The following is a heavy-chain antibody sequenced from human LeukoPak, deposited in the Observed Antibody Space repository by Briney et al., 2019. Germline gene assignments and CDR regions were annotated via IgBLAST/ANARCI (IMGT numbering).Heavy chain of an antibody. Sequence: SETLSLTCTVSGGSISSGGYYWSWNRQHPGKGLEWIRYIYYSGTTYYNPSLKSRVTISVDTSKNQFSLKLNSVTAADTAVYYCARASGIQRYGSGSYYNVEDYWGQGTLVTVSS. J-gene: IGHJ4*02. V-gene: IGHV4-31*03. CDR2: IYYSGTT. CDR3: ARASGIQRYGSGSYYNVEDY. D-gene: IGHD3-10*01. CDR1: GGSISSGGYY.